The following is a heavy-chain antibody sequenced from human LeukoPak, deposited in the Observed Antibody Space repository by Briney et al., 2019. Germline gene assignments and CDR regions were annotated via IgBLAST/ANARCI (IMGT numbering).Heavy chain of an antibody. J-gene: IGHJ6*03. CDR2: INPSGGST. CDR1: GYTFTSYY. V-gene: IGHV1-46*01. CDR3: ARRSSITMVRGVSYYYYYMDV. Sequence: ASVKVSCKASGYTFTSYYMHWVRQAPGQGLEWMGIINPSGGSTSYAQKFQGRVTMTRDTSISTAYMELSRLRSDDTAVYYCARRSSITMVRGVSYYYYYMDVWGKGTTVTISS. D-gene: IGHD3-10*01.